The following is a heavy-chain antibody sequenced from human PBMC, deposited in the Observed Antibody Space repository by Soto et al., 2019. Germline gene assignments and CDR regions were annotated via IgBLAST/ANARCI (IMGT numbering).Heavy chain of an antibody. V-gene: IGHV3-23*01. CDR2: ISIVGGGP. D-gene: IGHD5-18*01. Sequence: GGSLRLSCAASGFIFNNYAMSWVRQAPGKGLEWVSSISIVGGGPYYADSVKGRFTISRDSSERMLYMEMNSLRVEDTAVYYCVKTRGGYSYGYYGMDVWGQGTTVTVSS. CDR1: GFIFNNYA. CDR3: VKTRGGYSYGYYGMDV. J-gene: IGHJ6*02.